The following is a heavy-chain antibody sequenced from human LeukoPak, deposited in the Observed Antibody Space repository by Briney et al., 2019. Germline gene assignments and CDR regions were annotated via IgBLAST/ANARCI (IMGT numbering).Heavy chain of an antibody. D-gene: IGHD2-15*01. CDR3: ARGGDIVVVVAATGAFDI. J-gene: IGHJ3*02. CDR2: IYSSGST. Sequence: SGTLSLTCSVSGGSISNYFWTWIRQPPGKGLEWIGYIYSSGSTYYNPSLMSRVTISVDTSKNQFSLKLSSVTAADTAVYYCARGGDIVVVVAATGAFDIWGQGTMVTVSS. V-gene: IGHV4-59*12. CDR1: GGSISNYF.